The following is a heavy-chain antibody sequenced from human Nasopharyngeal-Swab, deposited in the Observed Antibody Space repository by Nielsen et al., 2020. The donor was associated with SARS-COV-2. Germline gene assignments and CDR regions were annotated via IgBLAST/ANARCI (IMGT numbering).Heavy chain of an antibody. Sequence: ASVKVSCKASGYTFTSYDINWVRQATGQGLEWMGWMNPNSGNTGYAQKFQGRVTMTRNTSISTAYMELSSLRSEDTAVYYCARGRTIGLKYYYYGMDVWGQGTTVTVSS. CDR2: MNPNSGNT. CDR3: ARGRTIGLKYYYYGMDV. D-gene: IGHD1-1*01. CDR1: GYTFTSYD. J-gene: IGHJ6*02. V-gene: IGHV1-8*01.